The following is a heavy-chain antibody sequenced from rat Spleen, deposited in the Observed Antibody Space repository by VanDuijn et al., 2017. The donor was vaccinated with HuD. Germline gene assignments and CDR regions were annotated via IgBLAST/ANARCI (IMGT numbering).Heavy chain of an antibody. J-gene: IGHJ2*01. Sequence: EVQLVETGGGLVQPGRSLKLSCVASGFTFSSYWMYWVRQAPGKGLEWVASITNTGTTTYYPDSVRGRFTISRDNARSTLYLQMNSLRSEDTATYYCATNGPNYYSGDYWGQGVMVTVSS. D-gene: IGHD1-1*01. CDR2: ITNTGTTT. CDR1: GFTFSSYW. CDR3: ATNGPNYYSGDY. V-gene: IGHV5-31*01.